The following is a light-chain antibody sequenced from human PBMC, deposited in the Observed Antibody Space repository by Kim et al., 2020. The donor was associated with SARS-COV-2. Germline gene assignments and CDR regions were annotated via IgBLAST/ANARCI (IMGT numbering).Light chain of an antibody. CDR1: HSISSSY. V-gene: IGKV3-20*01. Sequence: LSCCHRERATLSCRASHSISSSYLAWYQQKPGQAPRFLIYGASRRATGIPDRFSGSGSGTGFTLTINRLEPEDFAVYYCQQSGEGFGQGTKVDIK. CDR2: GAS. CDR3: QQSGEG. J-gene: IGKJ1*01.